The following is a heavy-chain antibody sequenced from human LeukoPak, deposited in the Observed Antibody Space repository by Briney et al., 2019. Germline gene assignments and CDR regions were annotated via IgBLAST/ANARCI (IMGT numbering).Heavy chain of an antibody. CDR3: ARGLGYCSSTSCLRGVYYYGMDV. J-gene: IGHJ6*02. CDR1: GGSISSYY. CDR2: IYYGGST. Sequence: PSETLSLTCTVSGGSISSYYWSWIRQPPGKGLEWIGYIYYGGSTNYNPSLKSRVTISVDTSKNQFSLKLSSVTAADTAVYYCARGLGYCSSTSCLRGVYYYGMDVWGQGTTVTVSS. D-gene: IGHD2-2*01. V-gene: IGHV4-59*01.